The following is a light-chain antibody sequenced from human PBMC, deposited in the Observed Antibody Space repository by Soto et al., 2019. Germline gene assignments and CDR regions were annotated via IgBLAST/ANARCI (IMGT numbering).Light chain of an antibody. CDR1: QSVSSSY. Sequence: EIVLTQSPGTLSLSPGERATISCRASQSVSSSYLARYQRKHGQAPRLLIYGASSRTSSIPDKFSGSGSGTDFTLSISRLEPEDLAVYYCQQYGSSPVTFGQGTKVEIK. CDR3: QQYGSSPVT. J-gene: IGKJ1*01. V-gene: IGKV3-20*01. CDR2: GAS.